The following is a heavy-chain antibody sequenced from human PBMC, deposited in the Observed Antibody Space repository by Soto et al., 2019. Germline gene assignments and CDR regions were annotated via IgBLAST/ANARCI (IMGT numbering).Heavy chain of an antibody. CDR2: ISSSSSTI. V-gene: IGHV3-48*02. CDR3: ARVGCGGDCYSFYYYYGMDV. CDR1: GFTFSSYS. Sequence: EVQLVESGGGLVQPGGSLRLSCAASGFTFSSYSMNWVRQAPGKGLEWVSYISSSSSTIYYADSVKGLFTISRDNAKNSLYLQMNSLRDEDTAVYYCARVGCGGDCYSFYYYYGMDVWGQGTTVTVSS. D-gene: IGHD2-21*02. J-gene: IGHJ6*02.